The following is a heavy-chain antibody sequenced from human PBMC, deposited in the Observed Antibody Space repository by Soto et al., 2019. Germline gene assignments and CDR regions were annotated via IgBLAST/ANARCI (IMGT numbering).Heavy chain of an antibody. Sequence: QVQLQESGPGLVKPSQTLSLTCSVSGGSISSGGYYWSWIRQHPGKGLEWIGYIFYTGNTYYNPSLKSRVTISVDTSKNQFSLRMTFVTAADTAVYYCARVGRVSNGGYFDNWGQGTLLTVSS. D-gene: IGHD3-22*01. CDR2: IFYTGNT. CDR3: ARVGRVSNGGYFDN. V-gene: IGHV4-31*03. J-gene: IGHJ4*02. CDR1: GGSISSGGYY.